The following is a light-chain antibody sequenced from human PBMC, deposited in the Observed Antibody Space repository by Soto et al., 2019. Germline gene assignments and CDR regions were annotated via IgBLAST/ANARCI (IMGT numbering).Light chain of an antibody. Sequence: DVVLTQSPLALPVTLGQPASISCRSSQSLVYSDGNTYLNWFHQRPGQSPRRLIYRVSNRDSGVADRVSGSGAGTDFKLTISRVEAEDVGIDDCMQGTHWPPITFGPGTKVDIK. J-gene: IGKJ3*01. V-gene: IGKV2-30*01. CDR3: MQGTHWPPIT. CDR1: QSLVYSDGNTY. CDR2: RVS.